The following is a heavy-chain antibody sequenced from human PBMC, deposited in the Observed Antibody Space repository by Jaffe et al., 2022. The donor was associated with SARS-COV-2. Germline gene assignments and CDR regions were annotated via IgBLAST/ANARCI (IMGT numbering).Heavy chain of an antibody. J-gene: IGHJ6*03. CDR3: AITWSQQLWLQGYYYYMDV. D-gene: IGHD5-18*01. CDR1: GGTFSSYA. Sequence: QVQLVQSGAEVKKPGSSVKVSCKASGGTFSSYAISWVRQAPGQGLEWMGGIIPIFGTANYAQKFQGRVTITADESTSTAYMELSSLRSEDTAVYYCAITWSQQLWLQGYYYYMDVWGKGTTVTVSS. CDR2: IIPIFGTA. V-gene: IGHV1-69*01.